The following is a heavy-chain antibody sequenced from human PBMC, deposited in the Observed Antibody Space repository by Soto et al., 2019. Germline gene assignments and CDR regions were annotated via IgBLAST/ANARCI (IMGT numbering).Heavy chain of an antibody. CDR1: GYTFTGYY. V-gene: IGHV1-2*02. D-gene: IGHD1-7*01. Sequence: ASVKVSCKASGYTFTGYYMHWVRQAPGQGLEWMGWINPNSGGTNYAQKLQGRVTMTRDTSISTAYMELSRLRSDDTAVYYCARVDLELLGWYYGMDVWGQGTTVTVSS. CDR2: INPNSGGT. J-gene: IGHJ6*02. CDR3: ARVDLELLGWYYGMDV.